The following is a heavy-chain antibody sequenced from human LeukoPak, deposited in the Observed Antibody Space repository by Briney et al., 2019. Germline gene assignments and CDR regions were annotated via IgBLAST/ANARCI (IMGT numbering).Heavy chain of an antibody. CDR1: GYTFTNYA. D-gene: IGHD2-15*01. CDR3: AREALSADIVHQKFNWFDP. V-gene: IGHV1-3*03. J-gene: IGHJ5*02. CDR2: INAANGNT. Sequence: ASVKVSCKASGYTFTNYAIHWVRQAPGQRLEWMGWINAANGNTKYSQEFQDRVNITRDTSASTVYMELSSLRSEDMAVYYCAREALSADIVHQKFNWFDPWGQGTLVTVSS.